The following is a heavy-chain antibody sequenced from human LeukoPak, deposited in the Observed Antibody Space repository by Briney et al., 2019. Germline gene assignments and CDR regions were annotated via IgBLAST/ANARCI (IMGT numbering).Heavy chain of an antibody. CDR1: GGTFSIYA. Sequence: ASVKVSCKASGGTFSIYAISWGRQGPGQGLEWGGIINPSVGSTSYAQNFQGRVTMTRDTSTSTVCMGLSTVRSADTAVYYCARGVEDHHHGTYHSYYYMDVWGKGTTVTVSS. J-gene: IGHJ6*03. D-gene: IGHD1-1*01. V-gene: IGHV1-46*01. CDR3: ARGVEDHHHGTYHSYYYMDV. CDR2: INPSVGST.